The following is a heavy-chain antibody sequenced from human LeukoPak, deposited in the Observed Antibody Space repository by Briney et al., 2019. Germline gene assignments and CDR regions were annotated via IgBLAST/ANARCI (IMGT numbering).Heavy chain of an antibody. D-gene: IGHD3-10*01. J-gene: IGHJ4*02. CDR1: GGSISSYY. Sequence: PSETLSLTCTVSGGSISSYYWSWIRQPPGKGLELRQPPGKGLEWIGYISYTGSTNYNPSLKSRVTISVDTSKNQFSLKLSSVTAADTAVYYCARERLWFGELFTYYFDYWGQGTLVTVSS. CDR2: ISYTGST. CDR3: ARERLWFGELFTYYFDY. V-gene: IGHV4-59*08.